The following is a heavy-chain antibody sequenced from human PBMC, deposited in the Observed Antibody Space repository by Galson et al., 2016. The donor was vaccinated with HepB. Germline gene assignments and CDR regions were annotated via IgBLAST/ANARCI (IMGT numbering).Heavy chain of an antibody. CDR2: IFPGDSDT. D-gene: IGHD7-27*01. CDR3: ARSGSLGRYFDY. J-gene: IGHJ4*02. Sequence: QSGAEVKKPGESLKISCKGSRYSFTSYWIGWVRQMPGKGLEWMGIIFPGDSDTRYNPSFQGQVTISADKSFRTAYLQWSGLKASDTAMYYCARSGSLGRYFDYWGQGTLVTVSS. V-gene: IGHV5-51*01. CDR1: RYSFTSYW.